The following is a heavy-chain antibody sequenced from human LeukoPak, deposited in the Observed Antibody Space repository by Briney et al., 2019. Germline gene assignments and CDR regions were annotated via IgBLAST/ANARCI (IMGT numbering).Heavy chain of an antibody. CDR1: GFTFDDYV. J-gene: IGHJ3*02. CDR2: ISGDGGST. CDR3: VKVWQPGRSYAFDI. Sequence: GGSLRLPCAASGFTFDDYVMHWVRQAPGKGLEWVSLISGDGGSTYYADSVKGRFTISRDNSKNSLYLQMNSLRTEDTALCYCVKVWQPGRSYAFDIWGQGTMVTVSS. D-gene: IGHD1-26*01. V-gene: IGHV3-43*02.